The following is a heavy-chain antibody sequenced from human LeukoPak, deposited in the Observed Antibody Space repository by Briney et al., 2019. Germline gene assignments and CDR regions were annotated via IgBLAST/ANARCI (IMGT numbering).Heavy chain of an antibody. CDR2: IYHSGST. J-gene: IGHJ4*02. V-gene: IGHV4-4*02. CDR3: ARDHYDSSGYYSNTIDY. D-gene: IGHD3-22*01. Sequence: SETLSLTCAVSGVSISSSNWWSWVRQLPGKGLEWIGEIYHSGSTNYNPSLKSRVTISLDKSQNQFSLKLSSVTAADTAVYYCARDHYDSSGYYSNTIDYWGQGTLVTVSS. CDR1: GVSISSSNW.